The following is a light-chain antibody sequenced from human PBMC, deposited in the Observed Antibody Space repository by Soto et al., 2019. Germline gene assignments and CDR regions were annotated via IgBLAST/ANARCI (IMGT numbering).Light chain of an antibody. CDR3: CSYAGSSTPYV. Sequence: QSALTQPASVSGSPGQSITISCTGTSSDVGNYNLVSWYQLHPGKAPKFMIYEVSKRPSGVSNRFSGSKSGNTASLTISGLQAEDEADYYCCSYAGSSTPYVFGPGTKLTVL. J-gene: IGLJ1*01. CDR1: SSDVGNYNL. CDR2: EVS. V-gene: IGLV2-23*02.